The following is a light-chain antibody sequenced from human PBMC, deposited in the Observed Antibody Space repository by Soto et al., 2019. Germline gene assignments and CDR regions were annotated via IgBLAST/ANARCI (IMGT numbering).Light chain of an antibody. CDR2: ATS. CDR3: QQYGDWPLT. Sequence: EIVLTQSPATLSVSPGDRATLSCRASQSVGNNFAWYQQKPGQAPRLLIFATSPRAAGVPARFSGSGSGTEFTLTISSLQSEDFAVYYCQQYGDWPLTFGGGAKVEIE. J-gene: IGKJ4*01. V-gene: IGKV3-15*01. CDR1: QSVGNN.